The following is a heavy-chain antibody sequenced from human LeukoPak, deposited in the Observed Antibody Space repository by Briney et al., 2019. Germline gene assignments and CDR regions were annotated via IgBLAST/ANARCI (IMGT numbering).Heavy chain of an antibody. Sequence: GGSLRLSCAASGFTVSSNYMGWVRQAPGKGLEWVSVIYSGGDTYYADSVKGRFTISRDNSKNMIYLEMSSLKAEDTAVYYCATTKYQLLRGGNWFDPWGQGTLVTVSS. CDR2: IYSGGDT. V-gene: IGHV3-66*01. CDR3: ATTKYQLLRGGNWFDP. J-gene: IGHJ5*02. CDR1: GFTVSSNY. D-gene: IGHD2-2*01.